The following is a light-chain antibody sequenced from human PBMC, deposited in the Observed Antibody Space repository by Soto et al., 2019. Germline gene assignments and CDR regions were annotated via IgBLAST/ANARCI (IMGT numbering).Light chain of an antibody. CDR2: AAS. CDR1: QSITTY. V-gene: IGKV1-39*01. J-gene: IGKJ1*01. CDR3: QQPLTSPRT. Sequence: DIQMTQSPSSLSAFVGDRVTITCRASQSITTYLNWYQQKPGKAPKLLIYAASYLQSGVPSRFSGSGSGTDFTLTISSLQPEDCATCYCQQPLTSPRTFGQGTKVEIK.